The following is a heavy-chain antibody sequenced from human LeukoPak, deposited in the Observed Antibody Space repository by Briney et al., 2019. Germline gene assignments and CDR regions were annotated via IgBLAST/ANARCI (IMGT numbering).Heavy chain of an antibody. V-gene: IGHV3-53*01. D-gene: IGHD2-2*01. CDR2: IYSGGST. Sequence: PGGSLRLSCAASGFTVSSNYMSWVRQAPGKGLEWVSVIYSGGSTYYADSVKGRFTISRDNSKNTLYLQMNSLRAEDTAVYYCAREGCSSTSCLDYWGQGTLVTVSS. CDR3: AREGCSSTSCLDY. CDR1: GFTVSSNY. J-gene: IGHJ4*02.